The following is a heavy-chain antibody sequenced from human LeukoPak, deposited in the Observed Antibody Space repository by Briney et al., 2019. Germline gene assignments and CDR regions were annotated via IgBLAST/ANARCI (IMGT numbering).Heavy chain of an antibody. J-gene: IGHJ6*03. CDR2: INPSGGST. CDR1: GYTFTSYY. V-gene: IGHV1-46*01. CDR3: AGSGAARGKNYYYYMDV. Sequence: GASVEVSCKASGYTFTSYYMHWVRQAPGQGLEWMGIINPSGGSTSYAQKFQGRVTMTRDMSTSTVYMELSSLRSEDTAMYYCAGSGAARGKNYYYYMDVWGKGTTVTVSS. D-gene: IGHD6-6*01.